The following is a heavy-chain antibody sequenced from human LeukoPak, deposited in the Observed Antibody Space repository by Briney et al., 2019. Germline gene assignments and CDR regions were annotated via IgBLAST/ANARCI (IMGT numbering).Heavy chain of an antibody. Sequence: SETLSPTCTVSGGSISGSSYYWGWIRQPPGKGLEWIGSIYYSGSTYYKPSLKSRVTMSADTSKNQFSLKLSSVTAADTAVYYCARPQRYSNYALDYWGQGTLVTVSS. J-gene: IGHJ4*02. CDR2: IYYSGST. CDR1: GGSISGSSYY. CDR3: ARPQRYSNYALDY. V-gene: IGHV4-39*01. D-gene: IGHD4-11*01.